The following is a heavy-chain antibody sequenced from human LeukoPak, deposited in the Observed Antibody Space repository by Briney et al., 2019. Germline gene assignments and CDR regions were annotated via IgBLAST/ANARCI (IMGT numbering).Heavy chain of an antibody. CDR2: ISGSGGST. CDR3: AKEPGMATFRGDY. V-gene: IGHV3-23*01. D-gene: IGHD5-24*01. CDR1: GFTFSSYA. J-gene: IGHJ4*02. Sequence: PGGSLRLSCAASGFTFSSYAMSWVRQAPGKGLEWVSAISGSGGSTYYADSVKGRFTIPRDNSKNTLYLQMNSPRAEDTAVYYCAKEPGMATFRGDYWGQGTLVTVSS.